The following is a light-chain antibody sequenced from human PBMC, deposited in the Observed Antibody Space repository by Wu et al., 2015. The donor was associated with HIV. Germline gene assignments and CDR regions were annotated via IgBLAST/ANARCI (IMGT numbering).Light chain of an antibody. V-gene: IGKV3-20*01. Sequence: EIVLTQSPGTLSLSPGERATLSCRASQSISGTNLAWYQHQPGQAPRLLIYSASNRATDIPDRFSGGGSGTDFTLTISRLEPEDFAVYYCQQYGSSPPKVTFGGGTKVEIK. CDR2: SAS. CDR3: QQYGSSPPKVT. CDR1: QSISGTN. J-gene: IGKJ4*01.